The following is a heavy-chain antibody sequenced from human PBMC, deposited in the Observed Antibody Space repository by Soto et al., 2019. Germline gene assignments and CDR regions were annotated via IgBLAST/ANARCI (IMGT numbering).Heavy chain of an antibody. CDR3: ATSSGWYFDY. V-gene: IGHV4-59*01. J-gene: IGHJ4*02. D-gene: IGHD6-19*01. CDR2: IYYSGST. CDR1: GGSISSYY. Sequence: QVQLQESGPGLVKPSETLSLTCTVSGGSISSYYWSWIRQPPGKGLEWIGYIYYSGSTNYNPSLKSRVTTSVDTSKNQFSLKLSSVTAADTAVYYCATSSGWYFDYWGQGTLVTVSS.